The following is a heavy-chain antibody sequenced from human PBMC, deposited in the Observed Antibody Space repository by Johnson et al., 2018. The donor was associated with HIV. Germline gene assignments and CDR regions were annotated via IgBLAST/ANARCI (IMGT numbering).Heavy chain of an antibody. J-gene: IGHJ3*02. V-gene: IGHV3-13*01. CDR1: GFTFSSYD. D-gene: IGHD6-13*01. CDR2: IVTSGDT. CDR3: ARDRLGYSSSWGGVDAFDI. Sequence: VQLVESGGGLVQPGGSLRLSCAASGFTFSSYDMHWVRQATGKGLEWVSGIVTSGDTYYPGSVKGRFTISRENAKNSLYLQMNSLRAEDTAVYYCARDRLGYSSSWGGVDAFDIWGQGTMVTVSS.